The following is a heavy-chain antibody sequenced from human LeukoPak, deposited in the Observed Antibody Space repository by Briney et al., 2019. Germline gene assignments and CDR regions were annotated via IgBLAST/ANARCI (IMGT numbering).Heavy chain of an antibody. CDR2: ISGSGGST. CDR1: GFTFSSYA. Sequence: GGSLRLSCAASGFTFSSYAMSWVRQAPGKGLEWVSAISGSGGSTYYADSVKGRFTISRDNSKNTLYLQMNSLRAEDTAVYHCAKIPDIYGGNSRPWVWGQGTLVTVSS. D-gene: IGHD4-23*01. CDR3: AKIPDIYGGNSRPWV. J-gene: IGHJ4*02. V-gene: IGHV3-23*01.